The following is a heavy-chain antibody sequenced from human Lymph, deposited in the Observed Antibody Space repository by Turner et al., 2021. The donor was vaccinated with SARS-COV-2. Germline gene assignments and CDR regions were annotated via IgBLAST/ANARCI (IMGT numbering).Heavy chain of an antibody. J-gene: IGHJ5*02. CDR2: IIPILARA. V-gene: IGHV1-69*10. CDR1: GGTFSSYA. Sequence: QVQLVQSGAAVKTPGSSVKVSCKASGGTFSSYAITWVRQAPGQGLEWMRGIIPILARANYAQKFKGRVTITAEKSTSTAYMELSSLRSEDTAVYYCARDSPYCSSTSCYDPWGQGTLVTVSS. D-gene: IGHD2-2*01. CDR3: ARDSPYCSSTSCYDP.